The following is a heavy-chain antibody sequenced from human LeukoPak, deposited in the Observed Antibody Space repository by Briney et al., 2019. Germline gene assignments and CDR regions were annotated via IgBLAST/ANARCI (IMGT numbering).Heavy chain of an antibody. V-gene: IGHV5-51*01. CDR1: GYSFTSYW. Sequence: GESLQISSKGSGYSFTSYWIGWVRQMPGKGLEWMGISYPGDSDTNYSPSFQGQVTISADTSISTGSLKWSSLKASDTAVYYCARSGYSGYDSFDYWGEGTLVAVSS. D-gene: IGHD5-12*01. J-gene: IGHJ4*02. CDR2: SYPGDSDT. CDR3: ARSGYSGYDSFDY.